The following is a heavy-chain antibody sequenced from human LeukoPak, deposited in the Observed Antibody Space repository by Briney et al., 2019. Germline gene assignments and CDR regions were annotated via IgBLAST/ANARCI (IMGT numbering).Heavy chain of an antibody. CDR2: IWYEGSNQ. J-gene: IGHJ4*02. CDR1: RLTFSSYD. Sequence: GRSLSLSCAASRLTFSSYDMSWVRQAPSKGLEWVAVIWYEGSNQHYADSVKGRFTISRDDSKNTLYQQMNSLRVEDTAVYYCASAAGSLGDYDSTGYLHYWGQGTLVTVSS. CDR3: ASAAGSLGDYDSTGYLHY. V-gene: IGHV3-33*08. D-gene: IGHD3-22*01.